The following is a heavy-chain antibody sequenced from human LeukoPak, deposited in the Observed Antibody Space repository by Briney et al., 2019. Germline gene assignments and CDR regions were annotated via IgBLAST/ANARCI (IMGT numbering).Heavy chain of an antibody. CDR2: ISSDGSAT. CDR1: GFTFTSYW. V-gene: IGHV3-74*01. J-gene: IGHJ4*02. Sequence: GGSLRLSCTASGFTFTSYWTQWVRQAPGKGLVWVSRISSDGSATSYADSVKGRFTISRDNAKNTLYLQMNSLRAEDTAVYFCVRESATGTTADYWGQGTLVTVSS. CDR3: VRESATGTTADY. D-gene: IGHD1-1*01.